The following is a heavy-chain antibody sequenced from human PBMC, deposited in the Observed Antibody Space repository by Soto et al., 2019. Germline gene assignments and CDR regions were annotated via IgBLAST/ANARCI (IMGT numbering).Heavy chain of an antibody. J-gene: IGHJ3*01. CDR1: GGSISSYY. Sequence: QVQLQESGPGLVKPSETLSLTCTVSGGSISSYYWSWIRQPPGKGLEWIGYSYYSGSTNYNPSLKSRVTISVDTSKNQFSLKLSSVTAADTAVYYCARVYGDYPYLDAFDVWGQGTMVTVSS. V-gene: IGHV4-59*01. D-gene: IGHD4-17*01. CDR2: SYYSGST. CDR3: ARVYGDYPYLDAFDV.